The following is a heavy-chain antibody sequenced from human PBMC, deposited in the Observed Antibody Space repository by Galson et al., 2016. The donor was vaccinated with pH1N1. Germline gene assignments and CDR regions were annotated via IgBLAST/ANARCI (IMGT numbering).Heavy chain of an antibody. V-gene: IGHV2-70*01. Sequence: PALVKPTQTLTLTCTFSGFSLSTRGMCVSWIPKPPGKALEWLALTDRGDDKYYSTSLKTKPTISKDTSKNQVVLTMTNMDPVDTATYYCARLDYGDSSGYFEDGGQGALVTVSS. CDR1: GFSLSTRGMC. CDR2: TDRGDDK. CDR3: ARLDYGDSSGYFED. D-gene: IGHD4-17*01. J-gene: IGHJ4*02.